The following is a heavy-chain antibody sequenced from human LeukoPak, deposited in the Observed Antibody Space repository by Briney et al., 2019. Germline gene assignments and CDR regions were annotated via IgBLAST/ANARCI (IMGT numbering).Heavy chain of an antibody. V-gene: IGHV4-31*03. J-gene: IGHJ5*02. CDR3: AGGDSSNWFDP. CDR1: GGSISSGGYY. Sequence: SETLSLTCTVSGGSISSGGYYWSWIRQHPGKGLEWIGYIYSSGSTYYNPSLKSRVTLSVDTSKNQFSLKLSSVTAADTAVYYCAGGDSSNWFDPWGQGTLVTVSS. CDR2: IYSSGST. D-gene: IGHD2-21*01.